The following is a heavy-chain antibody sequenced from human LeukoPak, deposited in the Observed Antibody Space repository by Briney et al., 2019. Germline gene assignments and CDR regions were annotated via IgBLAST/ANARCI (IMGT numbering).Heavy chain of an antibody. CDR1: GYTLTELS. CDR2: FDPEDGET. CDR3: AREPEYPTGLDP. J-gene: IGHJ5*02. V-gene: IGHV1-24*01. Sequence: ASVKVSCKVSGYTLTELSMHWVRQAPGKGLEWMGGFDPEDGETIYAQKFQGRVTMTRDTSISTAYMELSRLRSEDTAVYYCAREPEYPTGLDPWGQGTLVTVSS. D-gene: IGHD2/OR15-2a*01.